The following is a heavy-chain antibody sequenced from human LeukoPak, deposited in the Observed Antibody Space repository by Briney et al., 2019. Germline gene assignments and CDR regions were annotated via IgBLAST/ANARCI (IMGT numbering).Heavy chain of an antibody. Sequence: PSETLSLTCTVSGGSISSGSYYWSWIRQPAGKGLEWIGRIYTSGSTNYNPSLKSRVTISVDTSKSQFSLKVRYVTAADTAVYYCARGLNDSWTGENYWGQGTLVTVSS. J-gene: IGHJ4*02. CDR3: ARGLNDSWTGENY. CDR1: GGSISSGSYY. D-gene: IGHD3-3*01. V-gene: IGHV4-61*02. CDR2: IYTSGST.